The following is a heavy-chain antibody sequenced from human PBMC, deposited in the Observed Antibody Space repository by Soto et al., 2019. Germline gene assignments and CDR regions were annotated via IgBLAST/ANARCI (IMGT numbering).Heavy chain of an antibody. D-gene: IGHD3-16*01. CDR1: GYTFNNFG. CDR2: ISAYNGNT. J-gene: IGHJ4*02. CDR3: ARGGTPIYY. Sequence: QVQLVQSGAEVKKPGASVKVSCKASGYTFNNFGISWLRQAPGQGLEWMGWISAYNGNTNYEQKFQGRVTMTTDTSTSTAYRELRSLISDGTVVYYCARGGTPIYYWGQGTLVTVSS. V-gene: IGHV1-18*01.